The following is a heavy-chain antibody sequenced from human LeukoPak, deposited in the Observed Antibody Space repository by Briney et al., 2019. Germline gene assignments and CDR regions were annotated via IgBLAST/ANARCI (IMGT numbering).Heavy chain of an antibody. Sequence: SETMSLTCTVSGGSISSSYYYWRWIRQPPGKGLEWIGTMYNSGSTDYNPSLESRVTISVDTSKNQFSLKLSSVTAADTAVYYCAREADRWFDPWGQGTLVTVSS. CDR1: GGSISSSYYY. CDR2: MYNSGST. V-gene: IGHV4-39*07. J-gene: IGHJ5*02. CDR3: AREADRWFDP.